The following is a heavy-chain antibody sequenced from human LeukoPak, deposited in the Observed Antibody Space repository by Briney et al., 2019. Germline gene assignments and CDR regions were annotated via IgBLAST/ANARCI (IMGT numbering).Heavy chain of an antibody. Sequence: PGRSLRLSCAASGFTFSSYGMHWVRQAPGKGLEWVAVIWYDGSNKYYADSVKGRFTISRDNSKNTLYLQMNSLRAEDTAVYYCARSTMWELHLDYWGQGTLVTVSS. V-gene: IGHV3-33*01. D-gene: IGHD1-26*01. CDR3: ARSTMWELHLDY. J-gene: IGHJ4*02. CDR2: IWYDGSNK. CDR1: GFTFSSYG.